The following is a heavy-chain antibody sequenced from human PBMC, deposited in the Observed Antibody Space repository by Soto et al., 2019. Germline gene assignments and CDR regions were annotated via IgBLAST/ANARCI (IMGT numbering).Heavy chain of an antibody. CDR1: GFTFSDYY. CDR2: ISPSSSYT. D-gene: IGHD3-22*01. CDR3: AREERGIYYYHSRG. V-gene: IGHV3-11*05. Sequence: QVQLVESGGGLVKPGGSLRVSCAASGFTFSDYYMSWIRQAPGKGLEWVSYISPSSSYTNYADSVKGRFTISRDNAKNSLYLQMNSLRAEDTAVYYCAREERGIYYYHSRGWGQGTLVTVSS. J-gene: IGHJ4*02.